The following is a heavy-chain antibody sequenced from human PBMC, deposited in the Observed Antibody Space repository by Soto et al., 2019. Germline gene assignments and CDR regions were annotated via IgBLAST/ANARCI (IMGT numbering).Heavy chain of an antibody. CDR1: GDSISSNNNY. V-gene: IGHV4-30-4*02. J-gene: IGHJ5*02. D-gene: IGHD5-18*01. Sequence: SETLSLTCTVSGDSISSNNNYWSWIRHPPGEGLEWIGFISYSGTTSYSPSLKSLVAISLDTSKNQFSLSLSSVTAADTAVYYCARGRGYSYGLDPWGQGTLVTVS. CDR2: ISYSGTT. CDR3: ARGRGYSYGLDP.